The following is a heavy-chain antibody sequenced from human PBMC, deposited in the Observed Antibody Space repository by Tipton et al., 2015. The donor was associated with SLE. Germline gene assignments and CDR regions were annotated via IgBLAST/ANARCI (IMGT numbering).Heavy chain of an antibody. CDR3: ARTVRGVLDY. CDR2: INHSGST. CDR1: GGSFSGYY. J-gene: IGHJ4*02. V-gene: IGHV4-34*01. Sequence: TLSLTCAVYGGSFSGYYWSWIRQPPGKGLEWIGEINHSGSTYYNPSLKSRVAISVDTSKNQFSLKLSSVTAADTAVYYCARTVRGVLDYWGQGTLVTVSS. D-gene: IGHD3-10*01.